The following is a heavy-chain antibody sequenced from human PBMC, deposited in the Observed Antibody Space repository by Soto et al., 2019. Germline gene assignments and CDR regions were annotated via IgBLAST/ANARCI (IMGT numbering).Heavy chain of an antibody. J-gene: IGHJ4*02. CDR1: GGTFSSYA. V-gene: IGHV1-69*12. Sequence: QVQLVQSGAEVKKPGSSVKVSCKASGGTFSSYAISWVRQAPGQGLEWMGGIIPIFGTANYAQKFQGRVTITADEXTXXAYMELSSRRSEDTAVYYCARGANSGYAPAGHLVYWGQGTLVTVSS. D-gene: IGHD5-12*01. CDR2: IIPIFGTA. CDR3: ARGANSGYAPAGHLVY.